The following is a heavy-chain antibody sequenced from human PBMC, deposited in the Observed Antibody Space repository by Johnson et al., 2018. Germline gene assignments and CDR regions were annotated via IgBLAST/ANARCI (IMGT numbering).Heavy chain of an antibody. CDR3: ARDGGYYDDSSGYYWQGYCQH. Sequence: QVQLVESGAEVKKPGSSVKVSCKASGGTFSSYAISWVRQAPGHGLEWMGGSIPIFGTANYAQKFQGRVTITADEATSTAYMELNSLRAEDTAVYYCARDGGYYDDSSGYYWQGYCQHWGQGTLVTVSS. J-gene: IGHJ1*01. CDR1: GGTFSSYA. CDR2: SIPIFGTA. D-gene: IGHD3-22*01. V-gene: IGHV1-69*01.